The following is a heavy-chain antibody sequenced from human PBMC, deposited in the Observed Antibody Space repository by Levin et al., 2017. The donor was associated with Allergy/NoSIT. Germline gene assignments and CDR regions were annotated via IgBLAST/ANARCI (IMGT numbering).Heavy chain of an antibody. Sequence: GESLKISCAASGFTFSSYAMHWVRQAPGKGLEWVAVISYDGSNKYYADSVKGRFTISRDNSKNTLYLQMNSLRAEDTAVYYCAREHRAGGVRVVLDYWGQGTLVTVSS. CDR2: ISYDGSNK. CDR3: AREHRAGGVRVVLDY. J-gene: IGHJ4*02. V-gene: IGHV3-30-3*01. D-gene: IGHD3-10*01. CDR1: GFTFSSYA.